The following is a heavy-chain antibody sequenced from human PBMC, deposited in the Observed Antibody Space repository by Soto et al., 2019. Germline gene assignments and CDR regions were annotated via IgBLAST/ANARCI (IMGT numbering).Heavy chain of an antibody. CDR2: MNANNGDT. CDR3: ARRIWGFES. V-gene: IGHV1-8*01. CDR1: GYTFTKYD. Sequence: QVQLVQSGAEVKKPGASVKVSCKASGYTFTKYDITWVRQATGQVLEWMGWMNANNGDTGYAQKFQGRVTMTRNTSIGTAYIELSSLRSEDTAVYFCARRIWGFESWGEGTLVTVSS. D-gene: IGHD3-16*01. J-gene: IGHJ4*02.